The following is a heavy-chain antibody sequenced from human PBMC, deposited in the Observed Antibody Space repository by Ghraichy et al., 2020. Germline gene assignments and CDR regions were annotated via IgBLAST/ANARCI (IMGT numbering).Heavy chain of an antibody. CDR1: GFTFTSNA. V-gene: IGHV3-23*01. D-gene: IGHD2-21*01. CDR2: ISVGGETK. J-gene: IGHJ4*02. Sequence: GVLNIYCAASGFTFTSNAMSWVRQAPGKGLEWVSVISVGGETKHYADSVKGRFTISRDNSKNTLYLHMTSLRAEDTAVYYCAKGPHSPADCRGDCYLDYWGQGTLVTVSS. CDR3: AKGPHSPADCRGDCYLDY.